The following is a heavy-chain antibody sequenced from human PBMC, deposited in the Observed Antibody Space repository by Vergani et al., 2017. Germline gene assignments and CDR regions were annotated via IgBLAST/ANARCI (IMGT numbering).Heavy chain of an antibody. CDR1: GGTFSSYA. D-gene: IGHD1-7*01. V-gene: IGHV1-69*17. Sequence: QVQLVQSGAEVKKPGSSVKVSCKASGGTFSSYAISWLRQAPGQGLEWMGGIIPIFGIANYAQKFQGRVTITADKSTSTAYMELSSLRSEDTAVYYCARETGTTSYYYYYGMDVWGQGTTVTVSS. J-gene: IGHJ6*02. CDR2: IIPIFGIA. CDR3: ARETGTTSYYYYYGMDV.